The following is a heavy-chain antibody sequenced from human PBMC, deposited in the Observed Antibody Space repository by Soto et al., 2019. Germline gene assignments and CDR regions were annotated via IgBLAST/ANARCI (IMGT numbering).Heavy chain of an antibody. J-gene: IGHJ6*02. Sequence: PGKSLKISCKGSGYSFTSYWISWVRQMPGKGLEWMGRIDPSDSYTNYSPSFQGHVTISADKSISTAYLQWSSLKASDTAMYYCARHGGPYYYYGMDVWGQGTTVTVSS. CDR1: GYSFTSYW. CDR2: IDPSDSYT. CDR3: ARHGGPYYYYGMDV. D-gene: IGHD3-3*01. V-gene: IGHV5-10-1*01.